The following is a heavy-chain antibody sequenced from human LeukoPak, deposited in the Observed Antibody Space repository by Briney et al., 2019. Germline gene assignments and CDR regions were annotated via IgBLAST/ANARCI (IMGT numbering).Heavy chain of an antibody. Sequence: GRSLRLSCAASGFTFSSYAMHWVRQAPGKGLEWVAVISYDGSNKYYADSVKGRFTISRDNAKNALYLQMNSLRAEDTAVYYCATALAGTRNGFDIWGQGTMVTVSS. CDR2: ISYDGSNK. CDR1: GFTFSSYA. J-gene: IGHJ3*02. CDR3: ATALAGTRNGFDI. D-gene: IGHD6-19*01. V-gene: IGHV3-30-3*01.